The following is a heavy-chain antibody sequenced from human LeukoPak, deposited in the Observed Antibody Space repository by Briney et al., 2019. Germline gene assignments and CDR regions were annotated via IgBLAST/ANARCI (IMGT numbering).Heavy chain of an antibody. D-gene: IGHD3-10*01. J-gene: IGHJ3*02. V-gene: IGHV3-21*01. CDR3: AREGYYYGSGSYYITDAFGI. Sequence: PGGSLRLSCAASGFTFSSYSMNWVRQAPGKGLEWVSSISSSSSYIYYADSVKGRFTISRDNAKNSPYLQMNSLRAEDTAVYYCAREGYYYGSGSYYITDAFGIWGQGTMVTVSS. CDR1: GFTFSSYS. CDR2: ISSSSSYI.